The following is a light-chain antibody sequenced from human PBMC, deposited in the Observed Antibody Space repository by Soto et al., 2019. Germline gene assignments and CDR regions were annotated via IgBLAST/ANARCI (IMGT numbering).Light chain of an antibody. CDR2: GAS. Sequence: EIVLTQSPGTLSLSPGERATLSCRASQSVSSSYLAWYQQKPGQAPRLLIYGASSRATGIPDRFSGSGSGIDFTLTISRLEPEYVEVYCWQQYGSSPYTFGQGTKLEIK. CDR3: QQYGSSPYT. V-gene: IGKV3-20*01. CDR1: QSVSSSY. J-gene: IGKJ2*01.